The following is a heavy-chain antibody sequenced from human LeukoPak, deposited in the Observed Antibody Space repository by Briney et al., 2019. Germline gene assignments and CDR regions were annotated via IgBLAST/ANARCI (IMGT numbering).Heavy chain of an antibody. CDR1: GFTVSSNY. V-gene: IGHV3-30*03. CDR3: AREGGQWLVSDY. D-gene: IGHD6-19*01. Sequence: GGSLRLSCAASGFTVSSNYMSWVRQAPGKGLEWVAVISYDGSNKYYADSVKGRFTISRDNSKNTLYLQMNSLRAEDTAVYYCAREGGQWLVSDYWGQGTLVTVSS. CDR2: ISYDGSNK. J-gene: IGHJ4*02.